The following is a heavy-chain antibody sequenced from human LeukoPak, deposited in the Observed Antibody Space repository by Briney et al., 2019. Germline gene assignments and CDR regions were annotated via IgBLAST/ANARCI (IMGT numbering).Heavy chain of an antibody. J-gene: IGHJ4*02. Sequence: GASVKVSCKAFGYTFTNYGISWVRQAPGQGLEGMGWISGYNGNTNYAQKLQGRVTMTTDTSTSTAYMELRSLRSDDTAVYYCVRVAPNRRYCSGGSCLNYFDYWGQGTLVTVSS. CDR1: GYTFTNYG. CDR2: ISGYNGNT. CDR3: VRVAPNRRYCSGGSCLNYFDY. V-gene: IGHV1-18*01. D-gene: IGHD2-15*01.